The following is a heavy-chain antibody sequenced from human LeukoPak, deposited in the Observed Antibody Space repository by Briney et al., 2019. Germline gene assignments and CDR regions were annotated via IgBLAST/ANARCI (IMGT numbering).Heavy chain of an antibody. Sequence: PSQTLSLTCTVSGGSISSGSYYWSWIRQPAGKGLEWIGRIYTSGSTNYNPSLKSRVTISVDTSKNQFSLKLSSVTAADTAVYYCARGRPFDIWGQGTMVTVPS. J-gene: IGHJ3*02. CDR1: GGSISSGSYY. CDR2: IYTSGST. V-gene: IGHV4-61*02. CDR3: ARGRPFDI.